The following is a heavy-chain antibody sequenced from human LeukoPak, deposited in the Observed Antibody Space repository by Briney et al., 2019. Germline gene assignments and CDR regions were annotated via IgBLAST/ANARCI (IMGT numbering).Heavy chain of an antibody. Sequence: ASVKVSCKASGYTFTSYGISWVRQAPGQGLEWMGWISAYNGNANYAQKLQGRVTMTTDTSTSTAYMELRSLRSDDTAVYYCARGRRGYCSGGSCYQVGYYYYMDVWGKGTTVTVSS. CDR3: ARGRRGYCSGGSCYQVGYYYYMDV. D-gene: IGHD2-15*01. V-gene: IGHV1-18*01. CDR1: GYTFTSYG. J-gene: IGHJ6*03. CDR2: ISAYNGNA.